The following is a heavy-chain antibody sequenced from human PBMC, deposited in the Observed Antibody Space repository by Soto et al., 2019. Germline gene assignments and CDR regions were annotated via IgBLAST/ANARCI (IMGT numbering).Heavy chain of an antibody. J-gene: IGHJ4*02. CDR2: ISGSGGST. CDR1: GFTFSSYA. V-gene: IGHV3-23*01. Sequence: EVQLLESGGGLVQPGGSLRLSCAASGFTFSSYAMSWVRQAPGKGLEWVSAISGSGGSTYYADSVKGRFTISRDNSKNTLYLKMNSMRAEDTAVYYCAKDAPYYYDSSGYYYEGDYWGQGTLVTVSS. CDR3: AKDAPYYYDSSGYYYEGDY. D-gene: IGHD3-22*01.